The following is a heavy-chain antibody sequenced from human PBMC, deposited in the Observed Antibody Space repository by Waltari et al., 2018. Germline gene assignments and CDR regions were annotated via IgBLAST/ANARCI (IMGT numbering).Heavy chain of an antibody. J-gene: IGHJ2*01. Sequence: QVQLQESGPGLVKPSETLSLTCTVSGGSISSYYWRWIRQPAGKGLEWIGGIDTSGSTNYNPSLKSRVTMSVDTSKNQFSLKLSSVTAADTAVYYCARDFGGPSLYCSGGSCYSVWYFDLWGRGTLVTVSS. CDR2: IDTSGST. CDR3: ARDFGGPSLYCSGGSCYSVWYFDL. D-gene: IGHD2-15*01. CDR1: GGSISSYY. V-gene: IGHV4-4*07.